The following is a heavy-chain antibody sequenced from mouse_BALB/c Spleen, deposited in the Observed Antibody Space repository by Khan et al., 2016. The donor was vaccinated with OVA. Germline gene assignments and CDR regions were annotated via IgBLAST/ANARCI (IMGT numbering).Heavy chain of an antibody. Sequence: QIQLVQSGPELRKPGETVKISCKASGYTFTNYGMNWVKQSPGKALKWMGWINTYTGEPTYADDFKGRFAFSLETSASTAYLQINNLKNAATATYCCTRPPDCYYTLDYWGQGTSVTVSS. CDR1: GYTFTNYG. J-gene: IGHJ4*01. CDR2: INTYTGEP. CDR3: TRPPDCYYTLDY. V-gene: IGHV9-3-1*01.